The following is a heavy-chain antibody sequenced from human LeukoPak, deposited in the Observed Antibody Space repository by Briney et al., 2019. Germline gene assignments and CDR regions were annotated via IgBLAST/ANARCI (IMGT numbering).Heavy chain of an antibody. CDR2: IIPIFGTA. V-gene: IGHV1-69*05. D-gene: IGHD3-22*01. CDR1: GGTFISYA. Sequence: ASVKVSCKASGGTFISYAISWVRQAPGQGLEWMGGIIPIFGTANYAQKFQGRVTITTDESTSTAYMELSSLRSEDTAVYYCARGPYLNYYDSSGYYDYWGQGTLVTVSS. CDR3: ARGPYLNYYDSSGYYDY. J-gene: IGHJ4*02.